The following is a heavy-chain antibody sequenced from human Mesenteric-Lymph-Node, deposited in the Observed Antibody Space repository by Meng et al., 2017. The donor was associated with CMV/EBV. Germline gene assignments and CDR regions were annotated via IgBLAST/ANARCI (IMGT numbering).Heavy chain of an antibody. D-gene: IGHD3-22*01. Sequence: GESLKISCAASGFTFSSYAMHWVRQAPGKGLEWVAVISYDGSNKYYADSVKGRFTISRDNSKNTLYLQMNSLRAEDTAVYYCAKSGKRRYYYDSSGYYGVDYWGQGTLVTVSS. J-gene: IGHJ4*02. CDR3: AKSGKRRYYYDSSGYYGVDY. CDR1: GFTFSSYA. V-gene: IGHV3-30-3*02. CDR2: ISYDGSNK.